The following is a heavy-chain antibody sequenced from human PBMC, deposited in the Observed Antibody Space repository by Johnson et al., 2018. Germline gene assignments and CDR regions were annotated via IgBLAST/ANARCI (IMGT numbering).Heavy chain of an antibody. CDR1: GFTFSSYG. J-gene: IGHJ1*01. CDR2: ISYDGTNK. CDR3: AGGLMITFGTYEYFQN. V-gene: IGHV3-30*03. Sequence: QVQLVQSGGGVVQPGRSLRLSCAASGFTFSSYGMHWVRQAPGKGLEWVAVISYDGTNKYYADAVKGRFTISRDNSKNTLYLQMNSLRAEDTAVYYCAGGLMITFGTYEYFQNWGQGTLVTVSS. D-gene: IGHD3-16*01.